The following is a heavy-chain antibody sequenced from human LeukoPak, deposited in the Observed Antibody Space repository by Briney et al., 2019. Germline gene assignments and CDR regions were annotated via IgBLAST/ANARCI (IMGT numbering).Heavy chain of an antibody. Sequence: PGGSLRLSCAASGFTVSSNYMSWVRQAPGKGLEWVSVIYSGGSTYYADSVKGRFTISRDNAKNSLYLQMNSLRAEDTALYYCARDRAPRYYDSSGYSPDAFDIWGQGTMVTVSS. D-gene: IGHD3-22*01. V-gene: IGHV3-66*01. CDR2: IYSGGST. CDR1: GFTVSSNY. J-gene: IGHJ3*02. CDR3: ARDRAPRYYDSSGYSPDAFDI.